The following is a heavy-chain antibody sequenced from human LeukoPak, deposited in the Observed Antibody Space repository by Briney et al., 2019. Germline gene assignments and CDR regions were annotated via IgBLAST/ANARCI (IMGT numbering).Heavy chain of an antibody. V-gene: IGHV3-53*01. CDR1: GLTVSSSY. CDR3: ARGHSGRWFWWFGA. CDR2: IYNDGST. D-gene: IGHD1-26*01. Sequence: GGSLRLSCAASGLTVSSSYMSWVRQAPGKGLEWVSIIYNDGSTYYADSMKGRFTISRDNSKNTLYLQVNSLRAEDTAVYYCARGHSGRWFWWFGAWGQGTLVTVSS. J-gene: IGHJ5*02.